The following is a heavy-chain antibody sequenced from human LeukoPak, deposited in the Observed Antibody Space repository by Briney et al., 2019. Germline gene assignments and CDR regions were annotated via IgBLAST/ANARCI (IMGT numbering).Heavy chain of an antibody. V-gene: IGHV4-39*01. CDR3: ARRGGQWLKSAWFDP. CDR2: VYYSGTT. Sequence: WETLSLTCTVSGGAISSGTYYWGWIRQPPGKGLEWIGSVYYSGTTYYNPSLKSRVTISVDTSKNQFSLNLISVTAADTAVYYCARRGGQWLKSAWFDPWGQGTLVTVSS. J-gene: IGHJ5*02. D-gene: IGHD6-19*01. CDR1: GGAISSGTYY.